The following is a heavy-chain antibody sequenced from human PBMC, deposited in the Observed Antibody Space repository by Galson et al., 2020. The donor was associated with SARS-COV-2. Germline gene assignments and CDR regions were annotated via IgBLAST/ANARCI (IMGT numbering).Heavy chain of an antibody. J-gene: IGHJ1*01. CDR2: LSGSGDTI. CDR3: ARGKNGYNLN. Sequence: GSLRLSCAASGFTFNDYYMSWVRQAPGKGLEWVSYLSGSGDTIYHADSVTGRFTISRDNAKNLLYLQMNTLRVEDTAIYFCARGKNGYNLNWGQGTLVTVSS. D-gene: IGHD5-12*01. CDR1: GFTFNDYY. V-gene: IGHV3-11*01.